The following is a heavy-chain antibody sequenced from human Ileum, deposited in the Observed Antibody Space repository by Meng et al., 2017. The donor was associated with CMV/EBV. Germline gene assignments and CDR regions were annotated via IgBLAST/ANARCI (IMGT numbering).Heavy chain of an antibody. D-gene: IGHD3-16*01. V-gene: IGHV3-30*02. CDR3: ARGLARSLYYYYYGMDV. CDR1: GFTFSSYG. J-gene: IGHJ6*02. Sequence: GESLKISCAASGFTFSSYGMHWVRQAPGKGLEWVAFIRYDGSNKYYADSVKGRFTISRDNSKNTLYLQMNSLRAEDTAVYYCARGLARSLYYYYYGMDVWGQGTTVTVSS. CDR2: IRYDGSNK.